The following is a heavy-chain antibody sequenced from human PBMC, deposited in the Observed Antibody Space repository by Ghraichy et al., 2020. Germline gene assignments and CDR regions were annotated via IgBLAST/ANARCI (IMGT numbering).Heavy chain of an antibody. J-gene: IGHJ4*02. V-gene: IGHV3-48*02. CDR3: ARDVNEAPESSYDSSGE. D-gene: IGHD3-22*01. CDR2: ISSSSSTI. Sequence: GGSLRLSCAASGFTFSSYSMNWVRQAPGKGLEWVSYISSSSSTIYYADSVKGRFTISRDNAKNSLYLQMNSLRDEDTAVYYCARDVNEAPESSYDSSGEWGQGTLVTVSS. CDR1: GFTFSSYS.